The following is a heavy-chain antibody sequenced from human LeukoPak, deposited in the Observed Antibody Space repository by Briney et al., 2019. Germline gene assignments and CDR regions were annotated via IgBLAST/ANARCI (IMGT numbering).Heavy chain of an antibody. CDR2: ISYDGSNR. V-gene: IGHV3-30*03. D-gene: IGHD2/OR15-2a*01. J-gene: IGHJ6*03. CDR1: GFTFSSYG. Sequence: GRSLRLSCAASGFTFSSYGMHWVRQAPGKGLEWVALISYDGSNRYYADSMKGLFTLSRDNSKNTLYLQMNSLRAEDTAIYYCARVINFYYYMDVWGKGTTVTISS. CDR3: ARVINFYYYMDV.